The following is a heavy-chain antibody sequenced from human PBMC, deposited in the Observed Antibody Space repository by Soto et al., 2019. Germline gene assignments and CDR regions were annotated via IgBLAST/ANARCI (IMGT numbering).Heavy chain of an antibody. J-gene: IGHJ5*02. Sequence: ASVKVSCKASGYTFTSYGISWVRQAPGQGLEWMGWISAYNGNTNYAQKLQGRVTMTTDTSTSTAYMELRSLRSDDTAAYYCARTRKDYYGSGQRGPDPWGQGTLVTVSS. D-gene: IGHD3-10*01. CDR3: ARTRKDYYGSGQRGPDP. CDR1: GYTFTSYG. V-gene: IGHV1-18*01. CDR2: ISAYNGNT.